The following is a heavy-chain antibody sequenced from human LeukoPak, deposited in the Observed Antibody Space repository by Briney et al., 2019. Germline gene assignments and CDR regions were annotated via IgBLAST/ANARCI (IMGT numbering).Heavy chain of an antibody. Sequence: SETLSLTCTVSGGSISSYYWRWIRQPPGKGLEWIGYIYYSGSTNYNPSLKSRVTISVDTSKNQFSLKLSSVTAADTAVYYCARVYPSGYFDYWGQGTLVTVSS. V-gene: IGHV4-59*01. CDR3: ARVYPSGYFDY. CDR1: GGSISSYY. D-gene: IGHD2-8*01. CDR2: IYYSGST. J-gene: IGHJ4*02.